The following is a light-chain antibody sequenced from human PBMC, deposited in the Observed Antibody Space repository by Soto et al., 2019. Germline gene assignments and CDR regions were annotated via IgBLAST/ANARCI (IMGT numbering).Light chain of an antibody. CDR1: QGISSY. CDR2: AAS. CDR3: QQVNSYPRT. Sequence: DIQLTQSPSFLSASVGDRVTITCRASQGISSYLAWYQKKPGKAPKLLIYAASTLQSGIPSRFSGSGSGTEFTLTISSLQPEDFATYYCQQVNSYPRTFGQGTKLEIK. J-gene: IGKJ2*01. V-gene: IGKV1-9*01.